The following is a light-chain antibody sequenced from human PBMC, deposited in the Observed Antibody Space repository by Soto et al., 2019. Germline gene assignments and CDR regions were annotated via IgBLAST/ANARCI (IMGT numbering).Light chain of an antibody. Sequence: EGGLIHYPATVTFTPGERATLSCRASQSISGYLAWYQQKPVQAPSLLLYDASNRATGIPARFSGSGSETDFTLTISSLVPEEFAVFYCQQRSSWSHPITFGQGTRLEI. CDR3: QQRSSWSHPIT. CDR1: QSISGY. J-gene: IGKJ5*01. V-gene: IGKV3-11*01. CDR2: DAS.